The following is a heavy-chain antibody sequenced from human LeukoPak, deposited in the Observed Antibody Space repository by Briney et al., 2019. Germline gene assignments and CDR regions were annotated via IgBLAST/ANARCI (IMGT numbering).Heavy chain of an antibody. CDR3: ARSTGSTMFIDY. CDR2: IYYSGNT. J-gene: IGHJ4*02. V-gene: IGHV4-59*01. Sequence: PSETLSLTCTVSGGSISPYYWSWIRQPPGKGLEWLGYIYYSGNTDYNPSLKSRVDISVATSKNQFSLKLSSVTAADTAVYYCARSTGSTMFIDYWGQGTLVTVSS. D-gene: IGHD3-10*02. CDR1: GGSISPYY.